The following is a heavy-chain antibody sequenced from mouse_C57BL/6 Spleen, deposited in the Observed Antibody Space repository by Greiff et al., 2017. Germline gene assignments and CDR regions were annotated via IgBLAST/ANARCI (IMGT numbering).Heavy chain of an antibody. CDR1: GYAFSSSW. V-gene: IGHV1-82*01. J-gene: IGHJ1*03. D-gene: IGHD1-1*01. CDR3: ARKSPITTVPYWYFDV. Sequence: VQLQQSGPELVKPGASVKISCKASGYAFSSSWMNWVKQRPGKGLEWIGRIYPGDGDTNYNGKFKGKATLTADKSSSTAYMQLSSLTSEDSAVYFCARKSPITTVPYWYFDVWGTGTTVTVSS. CDR2: IYPGDGDT.